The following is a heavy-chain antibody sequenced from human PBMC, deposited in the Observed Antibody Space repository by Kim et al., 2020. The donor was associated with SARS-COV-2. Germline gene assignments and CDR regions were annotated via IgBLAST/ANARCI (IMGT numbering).Heavy chain of an antibody. CDR1: GFTFSSYA. CDR2: ISGSGGST. V-gene: IGHV3-23*01. Sequence: GGSLRLSCAASGFTFSSYAMSWVRQAPGKGLEWVSAISGSGGSTYYADSVKGRFTISRDNSKNTLYLQMNSLRAEDTAGYYCAKNTVTTPFFYGMDVWGQGTTVTVSS. J-gene: IGHJ6*02. CDR3: AKNTVTTPFFYGMDV. D-gene: IGHD4-17*01.